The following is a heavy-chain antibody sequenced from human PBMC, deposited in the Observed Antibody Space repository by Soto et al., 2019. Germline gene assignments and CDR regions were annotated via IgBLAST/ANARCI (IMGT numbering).Heavy chain of an antibody. CDR3: ARITDSWYFVL. D-gene: IGHD4-4*01. CDR1: GLSLSNGRMG. J-gene: IGHJ2*01. Sequence: QVTLKESDPVLVQPTEALTLTCSVSGLSLSNGRMGVSWIRQPPGTALEWLAHIVSNDEKSYSTSLKSRLTISTDTSKSLVVLIMTNMDPVDTATYFCARITDSWYFVLWGRGSLVTVSS. CDR2: IVSNDEK. V-gene: IGHV2-26*01.